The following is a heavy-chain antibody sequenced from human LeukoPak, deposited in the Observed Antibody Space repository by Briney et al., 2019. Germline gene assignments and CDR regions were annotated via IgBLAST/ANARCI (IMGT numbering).Heavy chain of an antibody. V-gene: IGHV3-21*04. Sequence: GGSLRLSCAASGFTFSSYSMNWVRQAPGKGLEWVSSISSSSSYIYYADSVKGRFTISRGNSKNTLYLQMNSLRAEDTAVYYCAKGGDCSSTSCYFSPFDPWGQGTLVTVSS. CDR3: AKGGDCSSTSCYFSPFDP. J-gene: IGHJ5*02. CDR1: GFTFSSYS. CDR2: ISSSSSYI. D-gene: IGHD2-2*01.